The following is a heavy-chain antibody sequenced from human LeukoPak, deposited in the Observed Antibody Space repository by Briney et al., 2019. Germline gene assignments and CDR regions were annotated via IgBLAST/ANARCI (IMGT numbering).Heavy chain of an antibody. D-gene: IGHD3-10*01. V-gene: IGHV3-74*01. CDR3: ARVSAWFGKAYFYGMDV. J-gene: IGHJ6*02. CDR2: IGGEGSSI. CDR1: GFTFSRYW. Sequence: GGSLRLSCAASGFTFSRYWMHWVRQAAGKGLVWVSRIGGEGSSIIYADSVKGRFTNARDNAKSTLYLQMNSLRAGDTAVYYCARVSAWFGKAYFYGMDVGGQETTVSVSS.